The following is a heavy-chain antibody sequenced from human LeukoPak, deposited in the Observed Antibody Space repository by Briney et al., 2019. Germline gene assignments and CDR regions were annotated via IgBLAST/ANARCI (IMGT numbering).Heavy chain of an antibody. CDR2: IHHDGTT. D-gene: IGHD2-8*01. CDR1: GGSFNGYY. J-gene: IGHJ4*02. CDR3: ARLRPNGVTRTGPSY. Sequence: SETLSLTCVAHGGSFNGYYWSWIRQPPRKGVEWIGEIHHDGTTKYNPSLKSRVGIVVDTSTHQFSLNLTSGTAADTAVYFCARLRPNGVTRTGPSYWGQGTLVTVSS. V-gene: IGHV4-34*01.